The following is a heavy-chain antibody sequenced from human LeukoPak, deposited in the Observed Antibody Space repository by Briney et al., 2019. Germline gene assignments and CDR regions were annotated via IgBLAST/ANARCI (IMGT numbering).Heavy chain of an antibody. CDR1: GYTFTGYY. CDR2: INPNSGGI. V-gene: IGHV1-2*07. CDR3: ARARYYDYVWGSYRHPPPDY. D-gene: IGHD3-16*02. J-gene: IGHJ4*02. Sequence: GASVGVSCKASGYTFTGYYMHWVRQAPGQGLEWMGWINPNSGGINYAHKFQGRVTITRDTSISTAYMELSRLRSDDTAVYYCARARYYDYVWGSYRHPPPDYWGQGTLVTVSS.